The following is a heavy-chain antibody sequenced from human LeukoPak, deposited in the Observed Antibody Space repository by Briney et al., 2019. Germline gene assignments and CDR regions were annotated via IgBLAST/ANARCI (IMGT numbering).Heavy chain of an antibody. CDR2: ISGSGGST. J-gene: IGHJ4*02. CDR3: AKIQAPRITMIVAYDY. Sequence: PGGSLRLSCAASGFTFSSYAVSWVRQAPGKGLEWVSAISGSGGSTYYADSVKGRFTISRDNSKNTLYLQMNSLRAEDTAVYYCAKIQAPRITMIVAYDYWGQGTLVTVSS. V-gene: IGHV3-23*01. D-gene: IGHD3-22*01. CDR1: GFTFSSYA.